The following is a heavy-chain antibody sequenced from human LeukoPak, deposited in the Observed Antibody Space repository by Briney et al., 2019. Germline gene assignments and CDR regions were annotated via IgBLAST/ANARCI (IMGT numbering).Heavy chain of an antibody. CDR1: GGSISSGGYS. V-gene: IGHV4-30-2*05. J-gene: IGHJ3*02. Sequence: PSETLSLTCAVSGGSISSGGYSWSWIRQPPGKGLEWIGYIYHSGSTYYNPSLKSRVTISVDTSKNQFSLKLSSVTAADTAVYYCARVGFVATHAFDIWGQGTMVTVSS. CDR3: ARVGFVATHAFDI. D-gene: IGHD1-26*01. CDR2: IYHSGST.